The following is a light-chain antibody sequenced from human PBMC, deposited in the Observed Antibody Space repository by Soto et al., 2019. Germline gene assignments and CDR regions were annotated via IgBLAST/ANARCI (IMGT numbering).Light chain of an antibody. CDR1: QSITSY. Sequence: ETVLTQSPATLSLSPGDRATLSCRASQSITSYLAWYQQKTGQAPKLLFYDASNRATGIPARFSASGSGTDFTLTISSLEPEDSAVYYCQQRSSWWTFGQATKVEIK. CDR3: QQRSSWWT. J-gene: IGKJ1*01. V-gene: IGKV3-11*01. CDR2: DAS.